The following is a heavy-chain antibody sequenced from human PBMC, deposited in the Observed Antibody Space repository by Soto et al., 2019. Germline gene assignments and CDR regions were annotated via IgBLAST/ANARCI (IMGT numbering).Heavy chain of an antibody. J-gene: IGHJ6*02. CDR2: ISGSGGST. CDR3: AAPFYYDSSGYYFGSYYYGMDV. Sequence: GGSLRLSCAASGFTFSSYAMSWVRQAPGKGLEWVSAISGSGGSTYYADSVKGRFTISRDNSKNTLYLQMNSLRAEDTAVYYCAAPFYYDSSGYYFGSYYYGMDVWGQGTTVTVSS. D-gene: IGHD3-22*01. V-gene: IGHV3-23*01. CDR1: GFTFSSYA.